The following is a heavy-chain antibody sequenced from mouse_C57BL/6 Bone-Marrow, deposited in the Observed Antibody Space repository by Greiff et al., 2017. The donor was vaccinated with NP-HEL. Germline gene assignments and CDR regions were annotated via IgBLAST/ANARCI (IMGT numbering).Heavy chain of an antibody. CDR1: GFTFSSYA. CDR3: TRGGYYGNSYAMDY. CDR2: ISSGGDYI. Sequence: EVQGVESGEGLVKPGGSLKLSCAASGFTFSSYAMSWVRQTPEKRLEWVAYISSGGDYIYYADTVKGRFTISRDNARNTLYLQMSSLKSEDTAMYYGTRGGYYGNSYAMDYWGQGTSVTVSS. J-gene: IGHJ4*01. D-gene: IGHD2-1*01. V-gene: IGHV5-9-1*02.